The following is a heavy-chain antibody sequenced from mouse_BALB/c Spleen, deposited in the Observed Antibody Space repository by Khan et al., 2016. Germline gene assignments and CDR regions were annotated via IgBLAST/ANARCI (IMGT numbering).Heavy chain of an antibody. CDR1: GYSITNDYA. V-gene: IGHV3-2*02. CDR2: ITYSGST. J-gene: IGHJ4*01. CDR3: ARGDYDGTYYGMDY. Sequence: VQLKESGPGLVKPSQSLSLTCTVTGYSITNDYAWNWIRQFPGNKLEWMGYITYSGSTSYNPSLRSRISITRDTSKNQFFLQLSSVTTEDTATYYCARGDYDGTYYGMDYWGPGTSVTVSS. D-gene: IGHD2-4*01.